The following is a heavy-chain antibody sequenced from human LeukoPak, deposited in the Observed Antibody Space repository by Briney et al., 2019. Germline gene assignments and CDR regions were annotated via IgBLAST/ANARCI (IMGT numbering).Heavy chain of an antibody. CDR1: GFTFGSYA. V-gene: IGHV3-23*01. Sequence: GGSLRLSCAASGFTFGSYAMSWVRQAPGKGLEWVSTIIGSGGSTYYADSVKGRFTISRDNSKNTLYLQMNSLRAEGTAVYYCAKEGVAVAGLIDYWGQGTLVTVSS. CDR2: IIGSGGST. J-gene: IGHJ4*02. D-gene: IGHD6-19*01. CDR3: AKEGVAVAGLIDY.